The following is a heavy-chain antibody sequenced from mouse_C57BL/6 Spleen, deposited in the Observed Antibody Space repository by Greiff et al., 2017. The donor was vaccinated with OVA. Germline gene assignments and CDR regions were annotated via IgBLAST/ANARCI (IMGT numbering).Heavy chain of an antibody. V-gene: IGHV1-9*01. Sequence: QVQLKQPGAELVKPGASVKLSCKATGYTFTGYWIEWVKQRPGHGLEWIGEILPGSGSTNYNEKFKGKATFTADTSSNTAYMQLSSLTTEDSAIYYCARKIRAYYYGSSDAMDYWGQGTSVTVSS. J-gene: IGHJ4*01. CDR2: ILPGSGST. D-gene: IGHD1-1*01. CDR3: ARKIRAYYYGSSDAMDY. CDR1: GYTFTGYW.